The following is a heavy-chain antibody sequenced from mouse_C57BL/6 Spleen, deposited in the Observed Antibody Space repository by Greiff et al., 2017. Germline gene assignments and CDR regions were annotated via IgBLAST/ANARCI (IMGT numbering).Heavy chain of an antibody. V-gene: IGHV6-3*01. CDR2: IRLKSDNYAT. CDR1: GFTFSNYW. J-gene: IGHJ4*01. D-gene: IGHD4-1*01. Sequence: EVQLVESGGGLVQPGGSMKLSCVASGFTFSNYWMNWVRQSPEKGLEWVAQIRLKSDNYATHYAESVKGRFTISRDDSKSSVYLQMNNLRAEDTGIYYCRGNWEYEDYAMDYWGQGTSVTVSS. CDR3: RGNWEYEDYAMDY.